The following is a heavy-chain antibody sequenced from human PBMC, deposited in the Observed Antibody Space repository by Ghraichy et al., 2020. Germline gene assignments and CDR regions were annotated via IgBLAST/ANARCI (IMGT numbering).Heavy chain of an antibody. J-gene: IGHJ4*02. D-gene: IGHD2-2*01. V-gene: IGHV4-59*01. CDR1: GGSISSYY. Sequence: SETLSLTCTVSGGSISSYYWNWIRQSPGKGLEWIGYIYYSGSTNYNPSLKSRLTISLDTPKNQFSLKLTSVTSADTAIFYCARGVPGNYGQLDSWGQGTLVTVSS. CDR2: IYYSGST. CDR3: ARGVPGNYGQLDS.